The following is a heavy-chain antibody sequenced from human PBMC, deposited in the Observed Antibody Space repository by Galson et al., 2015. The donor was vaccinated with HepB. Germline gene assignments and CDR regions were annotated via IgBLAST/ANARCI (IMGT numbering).Heavy chain of an antibody. CDR3: ARDRWWEQPRDDAFDI. J-gene: IGHJ3*02. CDR2: ISAYNGNT. Sequence: SVKVSCKASGYTFTSYGISWVRQAPGQGLEWMGWISAYNGNTNYAQKLQGRVTMTTDTSTSTAYMELRSLRSDDTAVYYCARDRWWEQPRDDAFDIWGQGTMVTVSS. CDR1: GYTFTSYG. V-gene: IGHV1-18*01. D-gene: IGHD2-15*01.